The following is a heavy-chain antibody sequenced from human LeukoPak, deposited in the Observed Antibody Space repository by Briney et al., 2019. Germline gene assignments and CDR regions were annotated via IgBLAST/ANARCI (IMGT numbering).Heavy chain of an antibody. V-gene: IGHV4-39*07. J-gene: IGHJ5*02. CDR3: AREGVGSSSSSSWFDP. Sequence: SETLSLTCTVSVGSISSRSCYWGWIRQPPGKGLEWIGSIYYSGSTYYNPSLKSRVTISVDTSKNQFSLKLSSVTAADTAVYYCAREGVGSSSSSSWFDPWGQGTLVTVSS. CDR1: VGSISSRSCY. D-gene: IGHD6-6*01. CDR2: IYYSGST.